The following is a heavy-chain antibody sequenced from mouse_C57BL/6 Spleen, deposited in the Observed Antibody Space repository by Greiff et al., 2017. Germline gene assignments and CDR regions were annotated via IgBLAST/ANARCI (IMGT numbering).Heavy chain of an antibody. CDR2: INPSTGGT. Sequence: VQLQQSGPELVKPGASVKISCKASGYSFTGYYMNWVKQSPEKSLEWFGEINPSTGGTTYNQKLKAKATLTVDKAFRTAYRLLKGLTSEDSAGNYWARGNLDGSSYGYWGQGTTLTVSS. CDR3: ARGNLDGSSYGY. V-gene: IGHV1-42*01. CDR1: GYSFTGYY. J-gene: IGHJ2*01. D-gene: IGHD1-1*01.